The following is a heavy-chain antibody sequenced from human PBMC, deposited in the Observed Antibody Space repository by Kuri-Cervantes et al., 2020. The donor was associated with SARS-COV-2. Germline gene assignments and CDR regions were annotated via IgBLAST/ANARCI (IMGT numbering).Heavy chain of an antibody. J-gene: IGHJ1*01. Sequence: GESLKISCAASGFTFSSYAMNWVRQAPGKGLEWVSVIGGSGVRTNHADSVKGRFTISRDNSKNTLYLQMNSLRAEDTAVYYCAKVGGHREYFQNWGQGTLVTVSS. D-gene: IGHD3-16*01. CDR2: IGGSGVRT. CDR1: GFTFSSYA. CDR3: AKVGGHREYFQN. V-gene: IGHV3-23*01.